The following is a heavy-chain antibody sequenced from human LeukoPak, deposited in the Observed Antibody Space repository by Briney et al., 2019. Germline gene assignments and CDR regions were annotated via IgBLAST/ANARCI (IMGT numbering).Heavy chain of an antibody. J-gene: IGHJ2*01. CDR2: IYYSGST. D-gene: IGHD1-14*01. CDR3: ARVMGPPGLSENWYFDL. CDR1: GGSISSYY. Sequence: SETLSLTCTVSGGSISSYYWSWIRQPPGKGLEWIGYIYYSGSTNYNPSLKSRVTISVDTSKNQFSLKLSSVTAADTAVYYCARVMGPPGLSENWYFDLWGRGTLVTVSS. V-gene: IGHV4-59*01.